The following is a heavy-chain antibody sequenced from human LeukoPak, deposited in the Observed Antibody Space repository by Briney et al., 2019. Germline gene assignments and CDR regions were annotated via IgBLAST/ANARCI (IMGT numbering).Heavy chain of an antibody. J-gene: IGHJ4*02. CDR2: INHSGST. CDR3: AKGHYSFDY. CDR1: GVSFSGYY. Sequence: PSETLSLTCAVYGVSFSGYYWSWIRQPPGKGLEWVGEINHSGSTNYNPSLKSRVTISVDTSKNQFSLKLSSVTAADTAVYYRAKGHYSFDYWGQGTLVTVCS. D-gene: IGHD4-11*01. V-gene: IGHV4-34*01.